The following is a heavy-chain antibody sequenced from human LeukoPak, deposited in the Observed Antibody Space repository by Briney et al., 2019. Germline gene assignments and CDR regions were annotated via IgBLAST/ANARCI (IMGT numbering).Heavy chain of an antibody. CDR3: ARHGQEVTMVRGALDY. D-gene: IGHD3-10*01. CDR2: IYYSGST. J-gene: IGHJ4*02. Sequence: SETLSLTRTVSGGSISSYYWSWLRQPPRKGLEWVGYIYYSGSTNYNPSLKSRVTVSVDTSKNQFSLKLSSVTAADTAVYYCARHGQEVTMVRGALDYWGQGTLVTVSS. V-gene: IGHV4-59*08. CDR1: GGSISSYY.